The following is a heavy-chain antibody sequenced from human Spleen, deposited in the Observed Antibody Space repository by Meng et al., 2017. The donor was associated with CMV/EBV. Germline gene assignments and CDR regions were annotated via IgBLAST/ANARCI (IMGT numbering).Heavy chain of an antibody. CDR1: GFTFSSSG. CDR2: IRNDGSTK. Sequence: GESLKISCAASGFTFSSSGMHWVRQAPGKGLEWVAFIRNDGSTKNYADPVKGRFTISRDDSKNKLYLQMDSLSGDDTAVYYCARNSAKTSSALGPWGQGALVTVSS. J-gene: IGHJ5*02. D-gene: IGHD3-22*01. V-gene: IGHV3-30*02. CDR3: ARNSAKTSSALGP.